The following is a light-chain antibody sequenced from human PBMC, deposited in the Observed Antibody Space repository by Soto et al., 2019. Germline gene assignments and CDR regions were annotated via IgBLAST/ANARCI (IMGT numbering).Light chain of an antibody. CDR2: GSS. V-gene: IGLV1-40*01. CDR1: SSNFGAGYD. Sequence: QSVLTQPPSVSGAPGPSVTISCAGSSSNFGAGYDVLWYQQLPGTAPKLLIYGSSNRPSGVPARFSGSKSGTSASLAITGLQAEDEADYYCQSFDGILSGVIFGGATKLTVL. J-gene: IGLJ2*01. CDR3: QSFDGILSGVI.